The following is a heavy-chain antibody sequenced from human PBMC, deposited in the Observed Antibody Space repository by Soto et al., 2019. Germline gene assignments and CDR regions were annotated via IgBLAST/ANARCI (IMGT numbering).Heavy chain of an antibody. CDR3: ARVRWTVAGPGHFDY. CDR1: GGSISSYY. D-gene: IGHD6-19*01. CDR2: IYYSGST. V-gene: IGHV4-59*01. J-gene: IGHJ4*02. Sequence: PSETLSLTCTVSGGSISSYYWSWIRQPPGKGLEWIGYIYYSGSTNYNPSLKSRVTISVDTSKNQFSLKLRSVTAADTAVYYCARVRWTVAGPGHFDYWGQGTLVTVSS.